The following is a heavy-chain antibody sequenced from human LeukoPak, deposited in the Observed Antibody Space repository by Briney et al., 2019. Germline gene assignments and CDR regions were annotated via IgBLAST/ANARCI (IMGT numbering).Heavy chain of an antibody. CDR3: ARGYDDSGAFDY. CDR1: GGSISSGGYY. CDR2: IYHSGST. V-gene: IGHV4-30-2*01. J-gene: IGHJ4*02. Sequence: SQTLSLTCTVSGGSISSGGYYWSWIRQPPGKGLEWIEYIYHSGSTYYNPSLKSRVTISVDRSKNQFSLKLSSVTAADTAVYYCARGYDDSGAFDYWGQGTLVTVSS. D-gene: IGHD3-3*01.